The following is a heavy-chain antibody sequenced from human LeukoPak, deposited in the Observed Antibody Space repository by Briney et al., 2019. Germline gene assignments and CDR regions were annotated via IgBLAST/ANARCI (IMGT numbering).Heavy chain of an antibody. CDR2: IYYSGST. V-gene: IGHV4-59*01. D-gene: IGHD5-18*01. Sequence: PSETLSLTCTVSGGSINNYYWTWIRQPPGKGLEWIGYIYYSGSTSYSPSLKSRVTISVDTSKSQFYLKLTSVTAADTAVYYCARSRYSFGYRDYWGQGTMVTVSS. CDR1: GGSINNYY. CDR3: ARSRYSFGYRDY. J-gene: IGHJ4*02.